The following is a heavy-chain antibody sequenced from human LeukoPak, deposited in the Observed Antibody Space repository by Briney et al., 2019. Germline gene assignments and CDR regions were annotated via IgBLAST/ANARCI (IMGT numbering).Heavy chain of an antibody. V-gene: IGHV4-59*01. D-gene: IGHD2-2*01. Sequence: SETLSLTCTVSGGSISSYYWSWIRQPPGKGLEWIGYIYYSGSTNYNPSLKSRVTISVDTSKNQFSLKLSSVTAADTAAYYCARAIVVVPAANYMGEYYFDYWGQGTLVTVSS. CDR3: ARAIVVVPAANYMGEYYFDY. CDR1: GGSISSYY. CDR2: IYYSGST. J-gene: IGHJ4*02.